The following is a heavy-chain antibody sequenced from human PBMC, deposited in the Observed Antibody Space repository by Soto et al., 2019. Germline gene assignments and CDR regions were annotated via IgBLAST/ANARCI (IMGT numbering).Heavy chain of an antibody. J-gene: IGHJ6*02. D-gene: IGHD3-10*01. V-gene: IGHV1-3*01. CDR3: ATRGRSLGYYYGMDV. CDR1: GYTFTSYA. CDR2: INAGNGNT. Sequence: QVQLVQSGAEVKKPGASVKVSGKASGYTFTSYAMHWVRQAPGQRLEWMGWINAGNGNTKYSQKFQCRVTITRDTFASTAYMELSSLRSEDAAVYYCATRGRSLGYYYGMDVWGQGTTVTVSS.